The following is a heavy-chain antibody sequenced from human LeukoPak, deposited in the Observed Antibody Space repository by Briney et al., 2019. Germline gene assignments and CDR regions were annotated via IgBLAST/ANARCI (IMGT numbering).Heavy chain of an antibody. D-gene: IGHD3-22*01. V-gene: IGHV4-39*01. Sequence: SETLSLTCTVSGGSISSSHYYWGWIRQPPGKGLEWIGSIYYSGSTYYNPSLKSRVTTSVDTSKNQFSLKLSSVTAADTAVYYCARGSRYYYDSSGYYWNYYYGMDVWGQGTTVTVSS. CDR3: ARGSRYYYDSSGYYWNYYYGMDV. J-gene: IGHJ6*02. CDR2: IYYSGST. CDR1: GGSISSSHYY.